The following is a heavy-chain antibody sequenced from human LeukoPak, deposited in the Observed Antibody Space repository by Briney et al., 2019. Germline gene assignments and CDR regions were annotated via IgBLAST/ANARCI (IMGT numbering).Heavy chain of an antibody. J-gene: IGHJ5*02. D-gene: IGHD3-10*02. CDR3: ATVVRGVITNWFDP. CDR2: IYHSGST. V-gene: IGHV4-4*02. Sequence: SETLSLTCAVSGGSISSSNWWSWVRQPPGKGLEWIGEIYHSGSTNYNPSLKSRVTISVDKSKNQFSLKLSSVTAADTAVYYCATVVRGVITNWFDPWGQGTLVTVSS. CDR1: GGSISSSNW.